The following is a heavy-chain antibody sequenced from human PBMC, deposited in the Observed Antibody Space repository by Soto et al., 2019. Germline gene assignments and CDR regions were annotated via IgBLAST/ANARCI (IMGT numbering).Heavy chain of an antibody. CDR1: SCSFPLHY. CDR2: IYYAGTA. V-gene: IGHV4-59*08. D-gene: IGHD2-21*01. CDR3: ARLGAYYQSLDP. J-gene: IGHJ5*02. Sequence: SDTLSLTCSISSCSFPLHYWSWIGQSPGKGLEWIGYIYYAGTASYNPSLKSRATISLETSKSQFSLRLTSVTAADTAVYYCARLGAYYQSLDPWGPGTLVTVS.